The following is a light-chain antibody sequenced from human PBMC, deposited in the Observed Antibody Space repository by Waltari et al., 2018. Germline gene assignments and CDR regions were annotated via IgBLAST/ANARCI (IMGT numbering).Light chain of an antibody. Sequence: EIVLTQSPATLPSSPGERATLSCRASQSVGTSLAWYQQKPGQAPRILIWDASNRARGTPAGFSGSGSGTDFTLTISGLEPEDLAVYYCQQRSNWPPLTFGGGTKVEIK. J-gene: IGKJ4*01. V-gene: IGKV3-11*01. CDR2: DAS. CDR3: QQRSNWPPLT. CDR1: QSVGTS.